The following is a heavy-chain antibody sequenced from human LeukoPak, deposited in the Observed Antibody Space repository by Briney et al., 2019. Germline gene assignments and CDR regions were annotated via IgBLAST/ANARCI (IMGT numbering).Heavy chain of an antibody. CDR1: GGSISSHY. CDR2: IYYSGST. Sequence: SETPSLTCTVAGGSISSHYWSWIRQPPGKGLEWIGYIYYSGSTNYNTSLKSRVTISVDTSKNQFSLKLSSVTAADKAVYYCASYYDSSGYYNYWGQGTLITVSS. V-gene: IGHV4-59*11. D-gene: IGHD3-22*01. J-gene: IGHJ4*02. CDR3: ASYYDSSGYYNY.